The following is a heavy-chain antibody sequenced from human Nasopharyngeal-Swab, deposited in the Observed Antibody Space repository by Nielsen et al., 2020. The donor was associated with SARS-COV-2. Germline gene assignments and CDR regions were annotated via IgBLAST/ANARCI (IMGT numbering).Heavy chain of an antibody. Sequence: ASVKVSCKASGYTFTDYYMHWVRQAPGQGLEWMGRNNPNSGDTNYAQKFQGRVTMTRDTSISTAYMELSRLRSDDTAVYYCARVYSRSFEYWGQGTQVTVSS. CDR2: NNPNSGDT. CDR3: ARVYSRSFEY. CDR1: GYTFTDYY. V-gene: IGHV1-2*06. J-gene: IGHJ4*02. D-gene: IGHD6-6*01.